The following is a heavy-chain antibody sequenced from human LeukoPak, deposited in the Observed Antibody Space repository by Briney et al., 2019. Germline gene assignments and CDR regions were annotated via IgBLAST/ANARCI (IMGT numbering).Heavy chain of an antibody. J-gene: IGHJ4*02. V-gene: IGHV4-30-4*01. CDR2: ITYSGST. Sequence: SQTLSLTCTVSGGSISSDDYYWSWIPQPPGKGLEWIGHITYSGSTDYSPSLRIRVTMSVDTSKNQFSLKLNSVTAAETAMYFCARGGVGGYDYFDSWGQGTLVAVSS. D-gene: IGHD5-12*01. CDR3: ARGGVGGYDYFDS. CDR1: GGSISSDDYY.